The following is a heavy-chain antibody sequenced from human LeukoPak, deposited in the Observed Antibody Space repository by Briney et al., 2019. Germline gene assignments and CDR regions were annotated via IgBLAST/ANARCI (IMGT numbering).Heavy chain of an antibody. V-gene: IGHV3-23*01. CDR3: AKAPVGANYYDSSGYFDY. CDR2: ISGSGGKT. D-gene: IGHD3-22*01. Sequence: QSGGSLRLSCAASGFTFSSYAMSWVRQAPGKGLEWVSVISGSGGKTYYADSVKGRFTISRDNSKNTLYLQMNSLRAEDTAIYYCAKAPVGANYYDSSGYFDYWGQGTLVTVSS. J-gene: IGHJ4*02. CDR1: GFTFSSYA.